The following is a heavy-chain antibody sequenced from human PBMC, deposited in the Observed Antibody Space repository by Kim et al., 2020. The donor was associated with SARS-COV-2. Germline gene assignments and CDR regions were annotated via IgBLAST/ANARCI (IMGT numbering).Heavy chain of an antibody. CDR3: AREMRYCSSTSCYWGWFDP. CDR2: MNPNSGNT. Sequence: ASVKVSCKASGYTFTSYDINWVRQATGQGLEWMGWMNPNSGNTGYAQKFQGRVTMTRNTSISTAYMELSSLRSEDTAVYYCAREMRYCSSTSCYWGWFDPWGQGTLVTVSS. V-gene: IGHV1-8*01. D-gene: IGHD2-2*01. J-gene: IGHJ5*02. CDR1: GYTFTSYD.